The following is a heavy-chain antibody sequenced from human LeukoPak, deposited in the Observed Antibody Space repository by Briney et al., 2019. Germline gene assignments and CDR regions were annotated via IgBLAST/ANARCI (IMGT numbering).Heavy chain of an antibody. Sequence: SQTLSLTCTVSGGSISSGSYYWSWIRQPAGKGLEWIGRIYTGGSTNYNPSLKSRVTISVDTSKNQFSLKLSSVTAADTAVYYCARGRPYCGGDCGKTASDAFGIWGQGTMVTVSS. V-gene: IGHV4-61*02. CDR1: GGSISSGSYY. CDR3: ARGRPYCGGDCGKTASDAFGI. CDR2: IYTGGST. D-gene: IGHD2-21*02. J-gene: IGHJ3*02.